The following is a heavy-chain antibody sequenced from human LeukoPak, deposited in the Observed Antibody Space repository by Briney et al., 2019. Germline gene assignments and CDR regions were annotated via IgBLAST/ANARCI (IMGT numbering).Heavy chain of an antibody. CDR3: TRDQTPYY. J-gene: IGHJ4*02. CDR2: IRSQIYGATP. V-gene: IGHV3-49*04. Sequence: GGSLRLSCAASGFTFSSYGMSWVRQAPGKGLEWVGFIRSQIYGATPEYAASVKGRFTISRDDSEGVAYLQMNSLKTEDTAVYYCTRDQTPYYWGQGTLVTVSS. CDR1: GFTFSSYG.